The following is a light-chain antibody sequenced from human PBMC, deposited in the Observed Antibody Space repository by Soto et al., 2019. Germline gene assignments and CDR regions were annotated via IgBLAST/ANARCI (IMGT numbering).Light chain of an antibody. Sequence: QLVLTQPPSASGSPGQSVTISCTGTSSDIGRYFHVSWYQQYPGKAPKLIIFEVYKRPSGVPDRFSGSRSGNTASLTVSGLQAEDEADYYCSSYEGSNSLLFGGGTKLTVL. V-gene: IGLV2-8*01. J-gene: IGLJ2*01. CDR1: SSDIGRYFH. CDR3: SSYEGSNSLL. CDR2: EVY.